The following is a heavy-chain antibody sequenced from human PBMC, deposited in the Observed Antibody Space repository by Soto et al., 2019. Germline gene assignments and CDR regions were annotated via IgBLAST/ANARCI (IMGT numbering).Heavy chain of an antibody. Sequence: GSGPTLVNPTQTLTLTCTLSGFSLSTSGVGVGWSRQPPGKALEWLALIYWDDDKGYSPSLKSRLTITKDTSKNQVVLTMTSMDAVDIDTYYCAHRNPDLRYFGWLFYFDYWGKGTMVTVSS. J-gene: IGHJ4*02. V-gene: IGHV2-5*02. CDR1: GFSLSTSGVG. CDR2: IYWDDDK. D-gene: IGHD3-9*01. CDR3: AHRNPDLRYFGWLFYFDY.